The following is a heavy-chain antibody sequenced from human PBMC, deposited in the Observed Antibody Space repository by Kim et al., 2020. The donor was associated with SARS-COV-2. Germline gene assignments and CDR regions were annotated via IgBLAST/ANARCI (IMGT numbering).Heavy chain of an antibody. Sequence: GGSLRLSCVASGITFSGYGMNWVRQAPGKGLEWVSSITSSSDYIYYADSVKGRFTISRDNAKNSLYLQMNSLRAEDTAVYYCARGGYPRYWGQGTLVTVSS. J-gene: IGHJ4*02. CDR3: ARGGYPRY. V-gene: IGHV3-21*01. CDR2: ITSSSDYI. D-gene: IGHD5-12*01. CDR1: GITFSGYG.